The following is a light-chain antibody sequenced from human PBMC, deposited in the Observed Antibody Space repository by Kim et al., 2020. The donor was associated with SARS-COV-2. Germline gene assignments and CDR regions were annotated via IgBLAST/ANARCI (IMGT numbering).Light chain of an antibody. CDR3: SSYTTANTRL. Sequence: GQYITVSCTGTSSDIGAFNYVSWFQQPPGRAPKLLIYDVSERPSGISNRFSGYTSGYTASLTISGLQAEDEADYYCSSYTTANTRLFGAGTKVTVL. V-gene: IGLV2-14*03. J-gene: IGLJ1*01. CDR1: SSDIGAFNY. CDR2: DVS.